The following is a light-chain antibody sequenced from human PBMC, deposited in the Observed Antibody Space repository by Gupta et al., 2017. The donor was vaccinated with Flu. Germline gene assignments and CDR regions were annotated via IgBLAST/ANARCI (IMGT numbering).Light chain of an antibody. J-gene: IGKJ1*01. CDR2: GAS. V-gene: IGKV4-1*01. Sequence: PAGERVTIHEKATQTVLASHTDNGNLAWFQQKPGQAPKLLIYGASTRESGVPDRFSGSGSGTDFTLTIASLQAEDFAVYYCQQYNNVPFTFGQGTKVEIK. CDR1: QTVLASHTDNGN. CDR3: QQYNNVPFT.